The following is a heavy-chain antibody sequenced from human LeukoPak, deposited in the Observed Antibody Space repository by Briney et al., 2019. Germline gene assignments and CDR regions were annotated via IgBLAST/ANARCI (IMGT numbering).Heavy chain of an antibody. Sequence: GSSVKVSCKASGGTFSSYAISWVRQAPGQGLEWMGWISAYNGNTNYAQKLQGRVTMTTDTSTSTAYMELRSLRSDDTAVYYCARAGDYYYYYGMDVWGQGTTVTVSS. CDR1: GGTFSSYA. V-gene: IGHV1-18*01. CDR2: ISAYNGNT. D-gene: IGHD4-17*01. J-gene: IGHJ6*02. CDR3: ARAGDYYYYYGMDV.